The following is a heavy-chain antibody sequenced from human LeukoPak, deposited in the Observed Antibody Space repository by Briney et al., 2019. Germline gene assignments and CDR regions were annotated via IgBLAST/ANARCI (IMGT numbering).Heavy chain of an antibody. Sequence: GGSLRLSCVGSGLTLSSYSLNWVRQAPGKGLEWVSYISSSSSAIYYADSVKGRFTISRDNAKNSLFLQMNSLRAEDTAVYYCARDPWYSVFDIWGQGTMVTVSS. J-gene: IGHJ3*02. CDR1: GLTLSSYS. CDR3: ARDPWYSVFDI. D-gene: IGHD6-13*01. CDR2: ISSSSSAI. V-gene: IGHV3-48*01.